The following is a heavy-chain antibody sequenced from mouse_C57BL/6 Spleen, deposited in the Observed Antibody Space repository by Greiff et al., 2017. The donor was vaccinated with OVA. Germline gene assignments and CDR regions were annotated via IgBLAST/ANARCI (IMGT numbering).Heavy chain of an antibody. CDR1: GYTFTSYW. CDR3: ARTPYGNYVPFDY. V-gene: IGHV1-69*01. D-gene: IGHD2-10*02. Sequence: QVQLQQPGAELVMPGASVKLSCKASGYTFTSYWMHWVKQRPGQGLEWIGEIDPSDSYTNYNQKFKGKSTLTVDKSSSTAYMQLSSLTSEDSAVYYCARTPYGNYVPFDYWGQGTTLTVSS. J-gene: IGHJ2*01. CDR2: IDPSDSYT.